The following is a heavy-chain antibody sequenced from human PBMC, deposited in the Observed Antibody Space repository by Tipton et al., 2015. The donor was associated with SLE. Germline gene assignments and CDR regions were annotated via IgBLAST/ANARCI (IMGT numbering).Heavy chain of an antibody. D-gene: IGHD4-17*01. Sequence: TLSLTCAVYGGSFSGYYWSWIRQPPGKGLEWIGEINHSGSTNYNPSLKSRVTISVDTSKNQFSLKLSSVTAADTAVYYCARVYGYFDYWGQGTLVTVSS. J-gene: IGHJ4*02. CDR2: INHSGST. CDR3: ARVYGYFDY. V-gene: IGHV4-34*01. CDR1: GGSFSGYY.